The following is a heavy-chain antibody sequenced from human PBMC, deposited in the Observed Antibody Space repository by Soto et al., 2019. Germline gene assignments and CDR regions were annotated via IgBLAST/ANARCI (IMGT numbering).Heavy chain of an antibody. CDR1: GGSISSYY. D-gene: IGHD6-13*01. CDR3: ARSPYSSSWYGFDY. CDR2: IYYSGST. V-gene: IGHV4-59*01. Sequence: SETLSLTCTVSGGSISSYYWSWIRQPPGKGLEWIVYIYYSGSTNYNPSLKSRVTISVDTSKNQFSLKLSSVTAADTAVYYCARSPYSSSWYGFDYWGQGTLVTVSS. J-gene: IGHJ4*02.